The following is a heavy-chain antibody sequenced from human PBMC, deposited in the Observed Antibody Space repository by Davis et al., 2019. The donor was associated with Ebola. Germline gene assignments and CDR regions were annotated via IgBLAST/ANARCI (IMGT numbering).Heavy chain of an antibody. Sequence: SETLSLTCTVSSGSIISSIHYWGWIRQPPGKGLEWIGSIYYSGSTYYNPSLKSRVTISVDTSKSQFSLSLSSVTAADTAVYYCARGLDSGPLRFAPWGQGALVTVSS. CDR2: IYYSGST. V-gene: IGHV4-39*07. D-gene: IGHD5-12*01. CDR3: ARGLDSGPLRFAP. J-gene: IGHJ5*02. CDR1: SGSIISSIHY.